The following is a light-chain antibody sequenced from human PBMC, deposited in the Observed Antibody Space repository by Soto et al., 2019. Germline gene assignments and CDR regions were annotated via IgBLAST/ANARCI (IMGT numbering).Light chain of an antibody. J-gene: IGLJ3*02. Sequence: QSVLTQPPSASGSPGQSVTISCTGTSSDIGGYNLVSWYQQHPGKAPKCMIYEGTKRPSGVSNRFSGSKSGNRASLTISGLQVEDEADYYCCSYAGSSTLVFGGGTQLTVL. CDR1: SSDIGGYNL. V-gene: IGLV2-23*01. CDR3: CSYAGSSTLV. CDR2: EGT.